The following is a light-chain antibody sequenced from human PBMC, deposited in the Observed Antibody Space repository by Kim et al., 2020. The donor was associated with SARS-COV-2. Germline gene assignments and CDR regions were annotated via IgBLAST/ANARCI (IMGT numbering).Light chain of an antibody. CDR2: GAS. CDR3: QQYGSPPAT. J-gene: IGKJ4*01. Sequence: EIVLTQSPGTLSLSPGERATLSCRASQSVSNNYLGWYQQKLGQAPRLLIYGASSRATGIPDRFSGSGFGTDFTLTISRLEPEDCALYYCQQYGSPPATFGGGTKVEIK. V-gene: IGKV3-20*01. CDR1: QSVSNNY.